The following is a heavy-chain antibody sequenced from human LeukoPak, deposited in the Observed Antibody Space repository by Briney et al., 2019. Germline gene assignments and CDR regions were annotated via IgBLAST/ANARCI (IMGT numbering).Heavy chain of an antibody. CDR3: ARDLGGYNYGYSFDY. D-gene: IGHD5-18*01. V-gene: IGHV4-61*02. Sequence: PSETLSLTCTVSGGSISSSSYYWNWIRQPAGKGLEWIGRIYTSGSTNYNPSLKSRVTMSVDTSKNQFSLKLFSVTAADTAVYYCARDLGGYNYGYSFDYWGQGTLVTVSS. J-gene: IGHJ4*02. CDR1: GGSISSSSYY. CDR2: IYTSGST.